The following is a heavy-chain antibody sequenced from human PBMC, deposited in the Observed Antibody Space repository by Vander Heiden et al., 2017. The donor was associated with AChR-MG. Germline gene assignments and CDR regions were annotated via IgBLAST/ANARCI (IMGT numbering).Heavy chain of an antibody. Sequence: VQVLASGGGLVQPGGSLRLSCAASGFTFSTFALSWVRQAPGKGLEWVSPISGSGAKTYYADSVKGRFTISRDNSKNTLYLQMSSLRDEDTALYYCAKVLHQVVLYYFYGMDVWGQGTTVTVSS. J-gene: IGHJ6*02. CDR1: GFTFSTFA. V-gene: IGHV3-23*01. D-gene: IGHD6-13*01. CDR2: ISGSGAKT. CDR3: AKVLHQVVLYYFYGMDV.